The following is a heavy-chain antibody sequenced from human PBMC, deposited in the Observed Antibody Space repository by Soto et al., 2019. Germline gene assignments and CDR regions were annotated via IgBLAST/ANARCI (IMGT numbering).Heavy chain of an antibody. CDR2: ISAYNGNT. D-gene: IGHD3-10*01. CDR1: GYTFTSYG. CDR3: ARVYRITMVRGEPSEY. V-gene: IGHV1-18*01. Sequence: QVQLVQSGAEVKKPGASVKVSCKASGYTFTSYGISWVRQAPGQGLEWMGWISAYNGNTNYAQKLQGRGTMTTDTSTSTAYMELRSLRSDDTAVYYCARVYRITMVRGEPSEYWGQGTLVTVSS. J-gene: IGHJ4*02.